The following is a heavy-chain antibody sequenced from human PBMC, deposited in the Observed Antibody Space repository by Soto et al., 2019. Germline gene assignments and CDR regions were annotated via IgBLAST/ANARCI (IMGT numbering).Heavy chain of an antibody. D-gene: IGHD4-17*01. CDR2: ISYDGSNK. J-gene: IGHJ2*01. V-gene: IGHV3-30*18. Sequence: GGSLRLSCAASGFTFSSYGMHWVRQAPGKGLEWVAVISYDGSNKYYADSVKGRFTISRDNSKNTLYLQMNSLRAEDTAVYYCAKEPSNTVTQYFDLWGRGTLVTVSS. CDR3: AKEPSNTVTQYFDL. CDR1: GFTFSSYG.